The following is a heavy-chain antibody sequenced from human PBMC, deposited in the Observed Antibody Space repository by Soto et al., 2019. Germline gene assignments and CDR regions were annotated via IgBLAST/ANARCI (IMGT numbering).Heavy chain of an antibody. V-gene: IGHV4-31*02. D-gene: IGHD2-2*01. CDR3: ARGELGYCSSTSCTKYNWFDP. CDR2: IYYSGST. Sequence: SETLSLTCTVSGGSISSGGYYWSWIRQHPGKGLEWIGYIYYSGSTYYSPSLKSRVNKSVDTSKNQFSLKLSSVTAADTAVYYFARGELGYCSSTSCTKYNWFDPWGQGTLVTVSS. CDR1: GGSISSGGYY. J-gene: IGHJ5*02.